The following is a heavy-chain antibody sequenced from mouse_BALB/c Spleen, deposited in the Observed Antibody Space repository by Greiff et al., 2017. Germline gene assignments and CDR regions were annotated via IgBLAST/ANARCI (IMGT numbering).Heavy chain of an antibody. CDR2: INPSNGGT. CDR1: GYTFTSYY. Sequence: QVHVKQSGAELVKPGASVKLSCKASGYTFTSYYMYWVKQRPGQGLEWIGEINPSNGGTNFNEKFKSKATLTVDKSSSTAYMQLSSLTSEDSAVYYCTTVPYWGQGTLVTVSA. D-gene: IGHD1-1*01. J-gene: IGHJ3*01. V-gene: IGHV1S81*02. CDR3: TTVPY.